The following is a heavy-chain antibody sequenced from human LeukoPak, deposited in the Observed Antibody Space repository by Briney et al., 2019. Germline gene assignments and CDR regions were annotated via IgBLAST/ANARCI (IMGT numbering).Heavy chain of an antibody. Sequence: PSETLSLTCTVSGGSISSSSYYWGWIRQPPGKGLEWIGSIYYSGSTYYNPSLKSRVTISVDTSKNQFSLKLSSVTAADTAVYYCARDVKAGSGIDYWGQGTLVTVSS. V-gene: IGHV4-39*07. CDR3: ARDVKAGSGIDY. J-gene: IGHJ4*02. CDR1: GGSISSSSYY. CDR2: IYYSGST. D-gene: IGHD3-10*01.